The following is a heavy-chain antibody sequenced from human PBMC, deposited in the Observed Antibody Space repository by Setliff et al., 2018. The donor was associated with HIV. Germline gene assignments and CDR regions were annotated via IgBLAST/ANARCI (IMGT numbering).Heavy chain of an antibody. V-gene: IGHV3-7*03. CDR3: ARGRGESRTNYFDY. J-gene: IGHJ4*02. Sequence: GGSLRLSCAASGFTFSNYWMSWVRQAPGKGLEWVANIRQDGSEQFYVDSVKGRFTISRDSAKNSLYLQMNSLRAEDTAVYFCARGRGESRTNYFDYWGQGRLVTVSS. CDR2: IRQDGSEQ. CDR1: GFTFSNYW.